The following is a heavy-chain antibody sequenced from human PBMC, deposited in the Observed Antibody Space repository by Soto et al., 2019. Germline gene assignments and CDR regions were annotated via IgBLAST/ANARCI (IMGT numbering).Heavy chain of an antibody. Sequence: QVQLVQSGAEVKKPGSSVKVSCKASGGTFSSYTISWVRQAPGQGLEWMGRIIPILGIANYAQKFQGRVTITAEKSTSTAYMELSSLRSEDTAVYYCARALGGGYSGYDWGIDYWGQGTLVTVSS. CDR2: IIPILGIA. CDR1: GGTFSSYT. D-gene: IGHD5-12*01. V-gene: IGHV1-69*02. CDR3: ARALGGGYSGYDWGIDY. J-gene: IGHJ4*02.